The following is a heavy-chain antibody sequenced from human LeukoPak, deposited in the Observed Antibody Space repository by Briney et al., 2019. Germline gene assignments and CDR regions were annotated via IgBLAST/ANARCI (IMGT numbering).Heavy chain of an antibody. CDR3: ARDMAGYFGSGTYSNDAFDI. CDR1: GFTFDGYA. V-gene: IGHV3-9*01. D-gene: IGHD3-10*01. CDR2: ISWNGSNI. Sequence: GGSLRLSCAASGFTFDGYAMYWVRQAPGKGLEWVSGISWNGSNIDYADSVRGGFTISRDNAQNSLYLQMNSLKPEDTAFYSCARDMAGYFGSGTYSNDAFDIWGQGTLVTVSS. J-gene: IGHJ3*02.